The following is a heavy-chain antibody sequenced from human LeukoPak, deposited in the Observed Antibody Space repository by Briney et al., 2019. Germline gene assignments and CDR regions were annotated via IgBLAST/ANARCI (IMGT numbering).Heavy chain of an antibody. CDR3: ARTYYDYVWGSYRETDAFDI. J-gene: IGHJ3*02. Sequence: SETLSLTCTVSGGSISDYYWSWIRQPAGKGLEWIGRIYTTGGTDYNPSLKSRVTISVDTSKNQFSLKLSSVTAADTAVYYCARTYYDYVWGSYRETDAFDIWGQGTMVTVSS. V-gene: IGHV4-4*07. CDR2: IYTTGGT. D-gene: IGHD3-16*02. CDR1: GGSISDYY.